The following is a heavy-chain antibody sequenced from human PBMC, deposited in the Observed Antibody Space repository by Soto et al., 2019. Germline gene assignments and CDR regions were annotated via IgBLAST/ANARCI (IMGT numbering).Heavy chain of an antibody. CDR1: GGNPSNSA. V-gene: IGHV1-69*01. J-gene: IGHJ6*02. D-gene: IGHD6-19*01. Sequence: QVHLLLQSGAEVKKPGPSVKVSCKASGGNPSNSAISWVRQAPGQGLEWMGGIIPVFGIVSYAQNFQGRVTLTADDSTTTAYMELSSMSSEDTAVYFCAGGRIVVAASSAYSGMDVWGQGTTVTVSS. CDR3: AGGRIVVAASSAYSGMDV. CDR2: IIPVFGIV.